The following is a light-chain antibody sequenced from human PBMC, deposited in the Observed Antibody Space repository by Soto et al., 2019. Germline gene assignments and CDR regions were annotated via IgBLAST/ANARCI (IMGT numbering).Light chain of an antibody. CDR3: QQYGSSGT. CDR1: QSVSNNY. Sequence: EIVFTQSPGTLSLSPGERATLSCMASQSVSNNYLAWYQQKPGQAPRLLIYGASNRATGIPDRFSGSGSGTDFTLTISRLETEDFAVYYCQQYGSSGTFGQGTKVDIK. CDR2: GAS. J-gene: IGKJ1*01. V-gene: IGKV3-20*01.